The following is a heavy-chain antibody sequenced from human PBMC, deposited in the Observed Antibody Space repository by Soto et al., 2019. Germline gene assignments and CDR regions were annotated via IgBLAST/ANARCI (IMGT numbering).Heavy chain of an antibody. D-gene: IGHD2-8*01. CDR2: ISYDGSYK. CDR3: AKDSRSRVSNFDY. Sequence: QVQLVESGGGVVQPGRSLRLSCAASGFTFSSYGMHWVRQAPGKGLEWVAVISYDGSYKYYADSVKGRFTISRDNSKNTLRLQMSSLRAEDTAVYYCAKDSRSRVSNFDYWGQGTLVTVSS. J-gene: IGHJ4*02. V-gene: IGHV3-30*18. CDR1: GFTFSSYG.